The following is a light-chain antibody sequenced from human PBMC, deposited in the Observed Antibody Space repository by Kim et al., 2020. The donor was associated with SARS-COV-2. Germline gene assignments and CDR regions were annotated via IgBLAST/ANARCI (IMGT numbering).Light chain of an antibody. CDR2: GKN. Sequence: VALGQTVIITCQGDNLRRYYVSLDQRRPGQAPLLVIYGKNNRPSGIPDRLSGSSSGNTASLTITGAQAEDEADYYCQSRDSSGKVVFGGGTQLTVL. CDR1: NLRRYY. CDR3: QSRDSSGKVV. V-gene: IGLV3-19*01. J-gene: IGLJ2*01.